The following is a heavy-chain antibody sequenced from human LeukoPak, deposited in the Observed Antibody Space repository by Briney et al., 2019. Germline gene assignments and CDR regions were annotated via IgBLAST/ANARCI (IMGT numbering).Heavy chain of an antibody. CDR3: ARPVSSSLWSGYPYYFDY. CDR2: IYPGDSDT. D-gene: IGHD3-3*01. CDR1: GYSFTSYW. Sequence: GESLKISCKGSGYSFTSYWIGWLRQLPGKGLEWMGIIYPGDSDTRYSPSFQGQVTISADKSISTAYLQWSSLKASDTAMYYCARPVSSSLWSGYPYYFDYWGQGTLVTVSS. V-gene: IGHV5-51*01. J-gene: IGHJ4*02.